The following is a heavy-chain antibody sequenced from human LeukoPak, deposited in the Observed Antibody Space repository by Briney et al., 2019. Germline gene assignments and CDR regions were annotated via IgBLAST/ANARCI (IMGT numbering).Heavy chain of an antibody. Sequence: PSETLSFTCAVYGGSFSGYYWSWIRQPPGKGLEWIGEINHSGSTNYNPSLKSRVTISVDTSKNQFSLKLSSVTAADTAVYYCARWVRGHILYYYYGMDVWGQGTTVTVSS. V-gene: IGHV4-34*01. D-gene: IGHD2-21*01. CDR1: GGSFSGYY. CDR3: ARWVRGHILYYYYGMDV. J-gene: IGHJ6*02. CDR2: INHSGST.